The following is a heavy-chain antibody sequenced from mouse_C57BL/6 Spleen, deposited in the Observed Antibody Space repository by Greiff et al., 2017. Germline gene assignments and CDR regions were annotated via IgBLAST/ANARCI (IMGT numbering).Heavy chain of an antibody. D-gene: IGHD1-1*01. Sequence: QVQLKESGAELVKPGASVKMSCKASGYTFTTYPIEWMKQNHGKSLEWIGNFHPYNDDTKYNEKFKGKATLTVEKSSRTVYLELSRLTSDDSAVYYCARRYYGSSSYWYFDVWGTGTTVTVSS. CDR1: GYTFTTYP. J-gene: IGHJ1*03. V-gene: IGHV1-47*01. CDR3: ARRYYGSSSYWYFDV. CDR2: FHPYNDDT.